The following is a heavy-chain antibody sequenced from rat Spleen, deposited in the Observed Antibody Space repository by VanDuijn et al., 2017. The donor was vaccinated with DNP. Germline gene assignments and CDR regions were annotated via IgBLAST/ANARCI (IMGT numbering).Heavy chain of an antibody. CDR1: GFTFSNSY. D-gene: IGHD1-4*01. V-gene: IGHV5-25*01. Sequence: EVQLVESGGGLVQPGRSMKLSCAASGFTFSNSYMAWVRQAPTKGLEWVASISTGGGSTYYRDSVKGRFTISRDNAKSTLYLQMDSMRSEDTATYYCATDLTGSLDYWGQGVMVTVSS. CDR3: ATDLTGSLDY. CDR2: ISTGGGST. J-gene: IGHJ2*01.